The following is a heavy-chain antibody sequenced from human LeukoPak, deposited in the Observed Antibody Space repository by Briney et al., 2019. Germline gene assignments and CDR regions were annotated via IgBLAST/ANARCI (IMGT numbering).Heavy chain of an antibody. CDR1: GFSFSSYS. CDR2: ISTSSSTM. Sequence: GRSLRLSCAASGFSFSSYSMNWVRQAPGRGLEWVSYISTSSSTMYYADSMKGRFTISRDNAKNSLYLQMNSLRAEDTAVYYCARSYSSNWEFGYWGQGTLVTVSS. V-gene: IGHV3-48*01. J-gene: IGHJ4*02. CDR3: ARSYSSNWEFGY. D-gene: IGHD6-13*01.